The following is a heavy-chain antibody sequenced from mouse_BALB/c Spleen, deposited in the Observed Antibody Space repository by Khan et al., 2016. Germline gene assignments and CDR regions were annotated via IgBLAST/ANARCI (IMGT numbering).Heavy chain of an antibody. CDR2: IDPSDSYT. Sequence: QVQLQQPGAELVKPGASVKLSCKASGYTFTSYWMHWVKQRPGQGLEWIGEIDPSDSYTNYNQKFKGKATLTVDKSSSTAYMQLSSLTSEDSAVXYCAREDYYGDYWGQGTTLTVSS. CDR1: GYTFTSYW. V-gene: IGHV1-69*02. J-gene: IGHJ2*01. CDR3: AREDYYGDY.